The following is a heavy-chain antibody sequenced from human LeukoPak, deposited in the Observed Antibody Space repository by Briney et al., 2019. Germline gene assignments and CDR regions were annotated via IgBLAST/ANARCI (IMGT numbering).Heavy chain of an antibody. Sequence: SETLSLTCTVSGGSISSSSYYWGWIRQPPGKGLEWIGSIYYSGSTYYNPSLKSRVTISVDTSKNQFSLKLSSVTAADTAVYYCARSPIAAAGIYYFDYWGQGTLVTVSS. CDR3: ARSPIAAAGIYYFDY. V-gene: IGHV4-39*01. D-gene: IGHD6-13*01. CDR2: IYYSGST. J-gene: IGHJ4*02. CDR1: GGSISSSSYY.